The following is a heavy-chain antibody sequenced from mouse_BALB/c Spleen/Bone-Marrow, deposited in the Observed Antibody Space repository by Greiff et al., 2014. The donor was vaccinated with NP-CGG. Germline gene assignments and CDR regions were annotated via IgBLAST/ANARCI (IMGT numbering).Heavy chain of an antibody. V-gene: IGHV5-17*02. Sequence: EVQVVESGGGLVQPGGSRKLSCAASGFTFSSFGMHWVRQAPEKGLEWVAYISSGSSTIYYADTMKGRFTISRDNPKNTLFLQMAGLRSEDTAMYYCTRSGTLGSMDYWGQGTSVTVSS. CDR3: TRSGTLGSMDY. CDR1: GFTFSSFG. D-gene: IGHD3-3*01. J-gene: IGHJ4*01. CDR2: ISSGSSTI.